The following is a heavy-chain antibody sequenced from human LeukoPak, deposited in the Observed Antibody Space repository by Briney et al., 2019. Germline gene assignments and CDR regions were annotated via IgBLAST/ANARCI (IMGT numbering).Heavy chain of an antibody. V-gene: IGHV4-61*01. Sequence: SETLSLTCAVSGYSISSGYYWGWIRQPPGKGLEWIGYIYYSGSTNYNPSLKSRVTISVDTSKNQFSLKLSSVTAADTAVYYCARGLPSYDFWSGYYPYYFDYWGQGTLVTVSS. CDR3: ARGLPSYDFWSGYYPYYFDY. D-gene: IGHD3-3*01. J-gene: IGHJ4*02. CDR1: GYSISSGYY. CDR2: IYYSGST.